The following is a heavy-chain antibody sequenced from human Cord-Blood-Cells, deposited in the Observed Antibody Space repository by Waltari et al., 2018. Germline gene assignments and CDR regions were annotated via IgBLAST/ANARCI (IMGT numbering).Heavy chain of an antibody. CDR2: INPNSGGT. Sequence: QVQLVQAGAEVKKPGDSVKVTCKASGYTFTGYYNPRVRQAPGQGLEWMGWINPNSGGTNYAQKFQGRVTMTRDTSISTAYMELSRLRSDDTAVYYCAREVTITMVRGVNPFDYWGQGTLVTVSS. CDR3: AREVTITMVRGVNPFDY. J-gene: IGHJ4*02. CDR1: GYTFTGYY. V-gene: IGHV1-2*02. D-gene: IGHD3-10*01.